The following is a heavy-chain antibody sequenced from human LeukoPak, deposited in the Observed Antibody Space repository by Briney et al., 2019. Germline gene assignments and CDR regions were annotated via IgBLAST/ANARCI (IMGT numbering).Heavy chain of an antibody. CDR2: IKEDGSEK. CDR1: GFTFSRYW. CDR3: ARGEVFGRIPDGAFDI. Sequence: GGSLRLXCAASGFTFSRYWMSWDRQAPGKGLEWVANIKEDGSEKYYVDSVKGRFTISRDNGKNSLFLQMNSLRAEDTAVYYCARGEVFGRIPDGAFDIWGQGTVVTVSS. J-gene: IGHJ3*02. D-gene: IGHD3-3*01. V-gene: IGHV3-7*01.